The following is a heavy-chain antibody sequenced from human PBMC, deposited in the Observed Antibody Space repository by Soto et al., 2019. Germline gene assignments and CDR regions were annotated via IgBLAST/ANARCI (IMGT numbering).Heavy chain of an antibody. CDR1: GGSIRSGGYY. CDR3: ARDRLMATAGTARHYFGLDV. Sequence: SETLSLTCTVSGGSIRSGGYYWSWVRQNPRRGLEWIGNIYYSGNTYYNPSLKSRLTISVDTSKNQFSLDLSSVTAADTAVYYCARDRLMATAGTARHYFGLDVWGQGTTVTVSS. CDR2: IYYSGNT. J-gene: IGHJ6*02. D-gene: IGHD5-18*01. V-gene: IGHV4-31*03.